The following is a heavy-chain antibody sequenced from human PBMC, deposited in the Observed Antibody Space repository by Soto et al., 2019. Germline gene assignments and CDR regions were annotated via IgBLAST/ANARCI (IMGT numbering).Heavy chain of an antibody. CDR3: ARAKYTAMVNWFDP. V-gene: IGHV1-18*01. Sequence: QVQLVQSGAEVKKPGASVKVSCKASGYTFTSYGISWVRQAPGQGLEWMGWISASNGNTNYAQKLQGRVTMTTDTSTSTGYMELRILISDDTAVYYCARAKYTAMVNWFDPCCQGTLVTVSS. CDR1: GYTFTSYG. CDR2: ISASNGNT. J-gene: IGHJ5*02. D-gene: IGHD5-18*01.